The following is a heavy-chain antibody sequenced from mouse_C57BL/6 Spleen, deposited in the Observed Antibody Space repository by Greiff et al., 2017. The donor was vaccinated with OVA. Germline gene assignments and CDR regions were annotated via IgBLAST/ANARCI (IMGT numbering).Heavy chain of an antibody. V-gene: IGHV1-63*01. Sequence: QVQLQQSGAELVRPGPSVKMSCKASGYTFTNYWIGWAKQRPGHGLEWIGDIYPGGGYTNYNEKFKGKATLTADKSSSTAYMQFSSLTSEDSAIYYCARATTVVARYYAMDYWGQGTSVTVSS. CDR3: ARATTVVARYYAMDY. CDR1: GYTFTNYW. CDR2: IYPGGGYT. J-gene: IGHJ4*01. D-gene: IGHD1-1*01.